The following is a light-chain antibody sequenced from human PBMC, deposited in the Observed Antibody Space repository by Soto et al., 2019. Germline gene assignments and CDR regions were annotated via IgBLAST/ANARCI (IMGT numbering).Light chain of an antibody. V-gene: IGKV3-15*01. CDR2: DAS. CDR3: QQYNKWPRT. CDR1: QSVSSA. Sequence: ETVMTQSPSTLSVSPVERSTLSFRASQSVSSALAWYQQKPGLPPRLLIYDASTRATGIPARFSGSGSGTDFTLTISSLQSQDFAVYYCQQYNKWPRTFGQGTKV. J-gene: IGKJ1*01.